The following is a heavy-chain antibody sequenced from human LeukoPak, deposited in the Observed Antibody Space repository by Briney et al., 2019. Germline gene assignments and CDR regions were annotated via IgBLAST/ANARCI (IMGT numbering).Heavy chain of an antibody. CDR2: ISYDGSNK. D-gene: IGHD3-10*01. Sequence: GGSLRLSCAASGFTFSSYAMHWVRQAPGKGLEWVAVISYDGSNKYYADSVKGRFTISRDNSKNTLYLQMNSLRAEDTAVYYCARRSQDGSGSYYRTNWFDPWGQGTLVTVSS. J-gene: IGHJ5*02. CDR1: GFTFSSYA. V-gene: IGHV3-30-3*01. CDR3: ARRSQDGSGSYYRTNWFDP.